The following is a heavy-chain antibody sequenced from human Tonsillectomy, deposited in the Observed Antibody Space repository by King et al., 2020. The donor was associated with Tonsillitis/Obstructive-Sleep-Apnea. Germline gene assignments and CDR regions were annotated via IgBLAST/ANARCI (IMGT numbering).Heavy chain of an antibody. V-gene: IGHV5-51*01. D-gene: IGHD3-9*01. CDR1: GYNFANYW. CDR2: IYPDDSDT. Sequence: VQLVESGAEVKQPGESLTISCKGSGYNFANYWIGWVRQMPGKGLEWMGIIYPDDSDTRYSPSFQGQVTISADKSINTVSLQWSSLTASDTAMYYCASAQRYFYFEYWGQGTLVIVSS. CDR3: ASAQRYFYFEY. J-gene: IGHJ4*02.